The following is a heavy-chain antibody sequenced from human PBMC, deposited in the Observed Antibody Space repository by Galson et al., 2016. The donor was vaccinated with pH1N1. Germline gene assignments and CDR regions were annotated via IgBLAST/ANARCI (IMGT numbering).Heavy chain of an antibody. V-gene: IGHV3-11*06. CDR3: ARGGVSVAAVFDL. Sequence: SLRLSCAASGFSLSDYYMSWVRQAPGKGLEWVSYIRSSRRDTNYADSVKGRFSISRDNAKNLLFLQMNSLRAEDTAVYYCARGGVSVAAVFDLWGQGALVTVSP. D-gene: IGHD6-19*01. J-gene: IGHJ4*02. CDR2: IRSSRRDT. CDR1: GFSLSDYY.